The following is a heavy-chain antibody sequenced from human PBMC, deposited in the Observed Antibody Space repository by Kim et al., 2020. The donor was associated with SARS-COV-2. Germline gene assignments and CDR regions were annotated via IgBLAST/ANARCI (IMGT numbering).Heavy chain of an antibody. CDR1: GYSISSGYY. D-gene: IGHD3-22*01. CDR3: ARGLSYYDSSGYYYVFYFDY. J-gene: IGHJ4*02. V-gene: IGHV4-38-2*02. Sequence: SETLFLTCSVSGYSISSGYYWGWIRKPPGKGLEWIGSIYHSGSTYYNPSLKSRVTKSVDMSKNQFSLKLSSVTAADTAVYYCARGLSYYDSSGYYYVFYFDYWGQGTLVTVSS. CDR2: IYHSGST.